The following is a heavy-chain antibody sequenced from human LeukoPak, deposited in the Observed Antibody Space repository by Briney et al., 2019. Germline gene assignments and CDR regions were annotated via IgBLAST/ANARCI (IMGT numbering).Heavy chain of an antibody. CDR3: ARVRDLMITFGGVIYFDY. Sequence: GASVKVSCKASGYTFTSYGISWVRQAPGQGLEWMGWISAYNGNTNYAQKIQGSVTMTTDTSTSTAYMELRRLRSDDTAVYYCARVRDLMITFGGVIYFDYWGQGTLVTVSS. CDR2: ISAYNGNT. CDR1: GYTFTSYG. J-gene: IGHJ4*02. D-gene: IGHD3-16*01. V-gene: IGHV1-18*01.